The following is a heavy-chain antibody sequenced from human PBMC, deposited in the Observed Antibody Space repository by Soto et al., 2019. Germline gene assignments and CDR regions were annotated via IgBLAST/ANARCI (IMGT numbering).Heavy chain of an antibody. Sequence: EVQLVESVGGLVQPGGSLRLSCVTSGFTFSSYWMHWVRQDPGKGLVWVACLSGDGTDTRYADSVKGRFSISRDNAKDTLYLQMNSLQDEDTAVYFCGRAPMDSTAIDLWGQGALVTGPS. CDR3: GRAPMDSTAIDL. J-gene: IGHJ4*02. CDR2: LSGDGTDT. V-gene: IGHV3-74*01. CDR1: GFTFSSYW. D-gene: IGHD5-18*01.